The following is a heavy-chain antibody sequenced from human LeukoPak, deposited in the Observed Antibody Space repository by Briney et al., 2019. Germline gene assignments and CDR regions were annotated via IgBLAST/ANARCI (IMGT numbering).Heavy chain of an antibody. D-gene: IGHD1-1*01. CDR1: GFTFSAYT. J-gene: IGHJ4*02. V-gene: IGHV3-48*01. CDR3: ARGWNDDY. CDR2: ISTSGSPI. Sequence: TGGSLRLSCAASGFTFSAYTMKWVRQAPGKGLEWISYISTSGSPIYYAGSVKGRFTISRDNAKYSVYLQMNSLRAEDTAMYYCARGWNDDYWGQGTLVTVS.